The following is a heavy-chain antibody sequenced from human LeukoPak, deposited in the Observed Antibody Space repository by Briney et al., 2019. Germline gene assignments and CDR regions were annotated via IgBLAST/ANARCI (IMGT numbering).Heavy chain of an antibody. CDR3: ARHVPARVAARWFDP. D-gene: IGHD2-15*01. J-gene: IGHJ5*02. Sequence: SETLSLTCTVSGGSISSSSYYWGWIRQPPGKGLEWIGSIYYSGSTYYNPSLKSRVTISVDTSKNQFSLKLSSVTAADTAVYYCARHVPARVAARWFDPWGQGTLATVSS. CDR1: GGSISSSSYY. CDR2: IYYSGST. V-gene: IGHV4-39*01.